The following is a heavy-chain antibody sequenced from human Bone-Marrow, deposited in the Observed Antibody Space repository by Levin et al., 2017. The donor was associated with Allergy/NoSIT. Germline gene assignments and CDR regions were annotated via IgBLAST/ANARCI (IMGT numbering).Heavy chain of an antibody. CDR3: ARALNTVTTFGWFDP. CDR1: GFTFSSYA. V-gene: IGHV3-30-3*01. CDR2: ISYDGSNK. D-gene: IGHD4-17*01. Sequence: GGSLRLSCAASGFTFSSYAMHWVRQAPGKGLEWVAVISYDGSNKYYADSVKGRFTISRDNSKNTLYLQMNSLRAEDTAVYYCARALNTVTTFGWFDPWGQGTLVTVSS. J-gene: IGHJ5*02.